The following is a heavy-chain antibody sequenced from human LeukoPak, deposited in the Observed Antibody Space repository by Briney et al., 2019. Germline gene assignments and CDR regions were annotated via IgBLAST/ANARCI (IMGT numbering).Heavy chain of an antibody. CDR1: GFTFSDTW. V-gene: IGHV3-15*01. CDR2: IKSKTDGGTA. CDR3: TSSIIIIRGPFEH. D-gene: IGHD3-10*01. J-gene: IGHJ4*02. Sequence: GRSLRLSCAASGFTFSDTWMSWVRQAPGKGLEWVGRIKSKTDGGTADYATPVKGRFTISRDDSKNTLYLQMNSLITEDTAVYYCTSSIIIIRGPFEHWGQGTLVTVSS.